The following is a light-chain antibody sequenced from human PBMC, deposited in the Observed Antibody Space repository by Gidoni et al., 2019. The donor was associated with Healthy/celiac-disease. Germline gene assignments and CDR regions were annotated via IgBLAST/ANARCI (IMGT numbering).Light chain of an antibody. V-gene: IGKV3-11*01. CDR1: QSVSSY. J-gene: IGKJ3*01. CDR2: DAS. CDR3: QQTT. Sequence: EIVLTQSPATLSLSPGERATLSCRASQSVSSYLAWYQQKPGQAPRLLIYDASNRATGIPARFSGSGSGTDFTLTISSLEPEDFAVYYCQQTTFGPXTKVDIK.